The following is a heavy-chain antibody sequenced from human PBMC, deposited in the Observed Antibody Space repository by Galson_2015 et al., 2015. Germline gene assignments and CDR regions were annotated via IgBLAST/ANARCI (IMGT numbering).Heavy chain of an antibody. J-gene: IGHJ4*02. CDR2: IKSKTDGGSI. CDR1: GLTFNNAW. V-gene: IGHV3-15*01. D-gene: IGHD6-19*01. CDR3: ATSRGVAVARLDY. Sequence: SLRLSCAASGLTFNNAWMSWVRQAPGKRLEWVGRIKSKTDGGSIDYAAAVKGRFTISRHDSKAEVYLQMNSLQNEDTAVYFCATSRGVAVARLDYWGQGTLVAVSS.